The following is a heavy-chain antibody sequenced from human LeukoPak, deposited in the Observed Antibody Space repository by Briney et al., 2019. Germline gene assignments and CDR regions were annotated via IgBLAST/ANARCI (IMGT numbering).Heavy chain of an antibody. J-gene: IGHJ4*02. Sequence: SETLSLTCTVSGGSISSYYWSWIRQPPGKGLEWIGYIYYSGSTNYNPSLKSRVTISVDTSKNQFSLKLSSVTAADTAVYYCARLAGPRNFINYWGQGTLVTVSS. CDR1: GGSISSYY. CDR3: ARLAGPRNFINY. CDR2: IYYSGST. V-gene: IGHV4-59*12. D-gene: IGHD6-19*01.